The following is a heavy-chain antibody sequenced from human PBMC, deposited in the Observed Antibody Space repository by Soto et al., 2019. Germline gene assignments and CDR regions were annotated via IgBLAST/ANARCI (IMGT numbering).Heavy chain of an antibody. CDR2: ISGSGGST. Sequence: GGSLRLSCAASGFTFSSYAMSWVRQAPGKGLEWVSAISGSGGSTYYADSVKGRFTISRDNSKNTLYLQMNSLRAEDTAVYYCAKCVVVPAVRHYYGMDVWGQGTTVTVSS. CDR3: AKCVVVPAVRHYYGMDV. V-gene: IGHV3-23*01. D-gene: IGHD2-2*01. CDR1: GFTFSSYA. J-gene: IGHJ6*02.